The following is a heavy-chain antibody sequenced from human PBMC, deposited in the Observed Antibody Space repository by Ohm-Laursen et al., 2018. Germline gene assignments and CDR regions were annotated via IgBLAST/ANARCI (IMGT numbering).Heavy chain of an antibody. CDR3: ARTFRDYYYYGMDV. J-gene: IGHJ6*02. Sequence: SLRLSCTASGFTVSSYEMSWVRQAPGMGLEWVSHISNSGSAIRYADSVKGRFTVSRDNSKNTLYLQMNSLRAEDTAVYYCARTFRDYYYYGMDVWGQGTTVTVSS. CDR2: ISNSGSAI. CDR1: GFTVSSYE. D-gene: IGHD3-10*01. V-gene: IGHV3-48*03.